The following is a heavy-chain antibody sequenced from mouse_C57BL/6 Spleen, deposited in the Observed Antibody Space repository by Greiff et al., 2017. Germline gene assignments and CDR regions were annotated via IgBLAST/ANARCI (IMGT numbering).Heavy chain of an antibody. J-gene: IGHJ1*03. Sequence: EVMLVESEGGLVQPGSSMKLSCTASGFTFSDYYMAWVRQVPEKGLEWVANINYDGSSTYYLDSLKSRFIISRDNAKNMLYLQMSSLKSEDTATYYCARDRGRHEGYFDVWGTGTTVTVSS. CDR2: INYDGSST. D-gene: IGHD1-1*01. CDR3: ARDRGRHEGYFDV. CDR1: GFTFSDYY. V-gene: IGHV5-16*01.